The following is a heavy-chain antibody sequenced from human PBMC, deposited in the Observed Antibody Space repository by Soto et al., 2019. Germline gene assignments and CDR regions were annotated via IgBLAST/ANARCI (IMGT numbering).Heavy chain of an antibody. CDR1: GFTFSSYW. J-gene: IGHJ4*02. CDR3: ASIGIQYYYGSGSYDY. Sequence: EVQLVESGGGLVQPGGSLRLSCAASGFTFSSYWMHWVRQAPGKGLVWVSRINGDGSSKNYADFVRGRFTISRDNAKNTLYLQMNGLRAEDTAVYYCASIGIQYYYGSGSYDYWGQGALVTVSS. D-gene: IGHD3-10*01. CDR2: INGDGSSK. V-gene: IGHV3-74*01.